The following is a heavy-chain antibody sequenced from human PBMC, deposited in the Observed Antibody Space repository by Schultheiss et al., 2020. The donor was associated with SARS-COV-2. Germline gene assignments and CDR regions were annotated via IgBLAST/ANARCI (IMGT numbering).Heavy chain of an antibody. CDR2: ISGSGGST. CDR3: ARVSGYYFDY. Sequence: GGSLRLSCAASGFTVSSNYMSWVRQAPGKGLEWVSAISGSGGSTYYADSVKGRFTISRDNAKNTLYLQMNSLRAEDTAVYYCARVSGYYFDYWGLGTLVTVSS. J-gene: IGHJ4*02. V-gene: IGHV3-23*01. CDR1: GFTVSSNY. D-gene: IGHD6-25*01.